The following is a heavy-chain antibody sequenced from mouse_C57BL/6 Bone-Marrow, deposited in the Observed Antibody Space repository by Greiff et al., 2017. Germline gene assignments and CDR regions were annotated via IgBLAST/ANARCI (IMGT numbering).Heavy chain of an antibody. D-gene: IGHD2-5*01. J-gene: IGHJ4*01. Sequence: QVQLKQPGAELVKPGASVKLSCKASGYTFTSYWMHWVKQRPGRGLEWIGRIDPNCGGTKYNEKFKSKATLTVDKPSSTAYMQLSSLTSEDSAVYYCARNGAYYSNYVNAMDYWGQGTSVTVSS. CDR2: IDPNCGGT. V-gene: IGHV1-72*01. CDR3: ARNGAYYSNYVNAMDY. CDR1: GYTFTSYW.